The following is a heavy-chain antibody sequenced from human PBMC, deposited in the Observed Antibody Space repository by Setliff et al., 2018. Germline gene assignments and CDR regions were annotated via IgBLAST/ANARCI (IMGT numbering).Heavy chain of an antibody. J-gene: IGHJ4*02. CDR2: INYNGMA. V-gene: IGHV4-39*01. D-gene: IGHD2-15*01. Sequence: SETLSLTCSVSGGSISSSSYYWGWIRQPPGKGLEWIGSINYNGMAYYNPSLKSRVTMSVDTSKNQFSLNLTSVTAADTAVYYCARASVVHAIAVGYWGQGTLVTVSS. CDR1: GGSISSSSYY. CDR3: ARASVVHAIAVGY.